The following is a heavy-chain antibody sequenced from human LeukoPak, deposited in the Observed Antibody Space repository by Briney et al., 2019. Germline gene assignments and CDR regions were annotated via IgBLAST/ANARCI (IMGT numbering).Heavy chain of an antibody. J-gene: IGHJ4*02. CDR2: MNPNSGNT. Sequence: PGASVTVSCKASGYTFTSYDINWVRQATGQGLEWMGWMNPNSGNTGYAQKFQGRVTMTRHTLISTAYMELSSLRSEDTAVYYCARVEYNSGYSHIYWGQGTLVTVSS. CDR1: GYTFTSYD. V-gene: IGHV1-8*01. CDR3: ARVEYNSGYSHIY. D-gene: IGHD5-12*01.